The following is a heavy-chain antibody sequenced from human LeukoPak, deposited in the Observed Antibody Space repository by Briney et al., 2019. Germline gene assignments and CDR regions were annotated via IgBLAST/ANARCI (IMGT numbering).Heavy chain of an antibody. CDR2: IYYSGST. V-gene: IGHV4-59*01. CDR3: ARVFDFWSGYYQGYYFDY. Sequence: SETLSLTCTVSGGSISSYYWSWIRQPPGKGLEWIGYIYYSGSTNYNPSLKSRVTISVDTSKNQFSLKLSPVTAADTAVYYCARVFDFWSGYYQGYYFDYWGQGTLVTVSS. D-gene: IGHD3-3*01. J-gene: IGHJ4*02. CDR1: GGSISSYY.